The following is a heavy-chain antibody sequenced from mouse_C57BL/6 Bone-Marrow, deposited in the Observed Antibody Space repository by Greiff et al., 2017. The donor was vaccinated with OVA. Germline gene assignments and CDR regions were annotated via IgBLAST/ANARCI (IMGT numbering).Heavy chain of an antibody. Sequence: VQLQQSGAELARPGASVKLSCKASGYTFTSYGISWVKQRTGQGLEWIGEIYPRSGNTYYNEKFKGKATLTADKSSRTAYMELRSLTSEDSAVYFCARSGDYDWYFDVWGTGTTVTVSS. CDR1: GYTFTSYG. CDR3: ARSGDYDWYFDV. D-gene: IGHD2-4*01. CDR2: IYPRSGNT. V-gene: IGHV1-81*01. J-gene: IGHJ1*03.